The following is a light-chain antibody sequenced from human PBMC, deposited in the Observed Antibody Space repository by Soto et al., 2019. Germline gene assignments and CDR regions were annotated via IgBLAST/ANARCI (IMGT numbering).Light chain of an antibody. CDR2: EAS. CDR3: SLYTSENTYV. V-gene: IGLV2-18*01. Sequence: QSVLTQPPSVSGSPGQSVTISCTGTSTDFVSYSRVSWYQQPPGTAPKLIIYEASNRPSGVPDRFSGSKSGNTASLTISGLQAADEADYNCSLYTSENTYVFGTGTKVTVL. J-gene: IGLJ1*01. CDR1: STDFVSYSR.